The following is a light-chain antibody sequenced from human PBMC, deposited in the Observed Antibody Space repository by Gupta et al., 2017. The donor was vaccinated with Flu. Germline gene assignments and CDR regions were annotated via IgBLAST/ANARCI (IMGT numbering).Light chain of an antibody. Sequence: RSNIGTYSFVSWYQQHPGKATKLMIFEVTQRPSGVSTRFSGSKADNTASLTISGLQAEDEANYYCSPYAGSATGMFGGGTKLTVL. CDR1: RSNIGTYSF. CDR2: EVT. V-gene: IGLV2-23*02. CDR3: SPYAGSATGM. J-gene: IGLJ3*02.